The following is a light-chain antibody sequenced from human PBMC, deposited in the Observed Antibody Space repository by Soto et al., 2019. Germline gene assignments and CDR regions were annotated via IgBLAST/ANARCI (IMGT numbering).Light chain of an antibody. J-gene: IGLJ3*02. CDR1: TGAVTSGHY. CDR2: DTS. V-gene: IGLV7-46*01. Sequence: QAVVTQEPSLTVFPGGTVTLTCGSSTGAVTSGHYPYWFQQKPGQAPRTLIYDTSNKHSWTPARFSGSLLGGKAALTLSGAQPEDEAEYYCLLSYSGADWVFGGGTKVTVL. CDR3: LLSYSGADWV.